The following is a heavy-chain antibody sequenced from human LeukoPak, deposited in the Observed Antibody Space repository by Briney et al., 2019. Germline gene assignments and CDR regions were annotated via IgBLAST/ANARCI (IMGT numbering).Heavy chain of an antibody. J-gene: IGHJ6*04. Sequence: SETLSLTCAVYGGSFSGYYWSWIRQPPGKGLEWIGEINHSGSTNYNPSLKSRVTISVDTSKNQFSLKLSSVTAADTAEYYCARDIVVVVAATLYYYYGMDVWGKGTTVTVSS. CDR3: ARDIVVVVAATLYYYYGMDV. CDR2: INHSGST. V-gene: IGHV4-34*01. D-gene: IGHD2-15*01. CDR1: GGSFSGYY.